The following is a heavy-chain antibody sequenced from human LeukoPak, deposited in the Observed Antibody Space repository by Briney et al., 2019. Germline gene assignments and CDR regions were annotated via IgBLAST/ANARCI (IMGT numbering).Heavy chain of an antibody. CDR3: ARVGDSGYGSYYYYGMDV. V-gene: IGHV4-59*01. CDR1: GGSISSYY. D-gene: IGHD5-12*01. J-gene: IGHJ6*02. CDR2: IYYNGNT. Sequence: PSETLSLTCTVSGGSISSYYWSWIRQPPGKGLEWIGYIYYNGNTNYNPSLKSRVTISVDTSKNQFSLKVSSVTAADTAVYYCARVGDSGYGSYYYYGMDVWGQGTTVTVSS.